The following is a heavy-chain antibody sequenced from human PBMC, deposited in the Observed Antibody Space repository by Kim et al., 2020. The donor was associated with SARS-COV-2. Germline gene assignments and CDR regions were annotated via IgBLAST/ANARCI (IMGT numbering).Heavy chain of an antibody. V-gene: IGHV3-7*03. J-gene: IGHJ4*02. CDR1: GFTFSSYW. CDR2: IKQDGSEK. CDR3: ARSGGDFWSGQSYFDY. Sequence: GGSLRLSCAASGFTFSSYWMSWVRQAPGKGLEWVANIKQDGSEKYYVDSVKGRFTISRDNAKNSLYLQMNSLRAEDTAVYYCARSGGDFWSGQSYFDYWGQGTLVTVSS. D-gene: IGHD3-3*01.